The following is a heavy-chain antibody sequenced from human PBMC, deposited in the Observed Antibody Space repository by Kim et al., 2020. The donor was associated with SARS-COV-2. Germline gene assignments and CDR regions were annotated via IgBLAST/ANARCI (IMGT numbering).Heavy chain of an antibody. CDR1: GFTFSSYG. D-gene: IGHD3-9*01. CDR3: ARDRSSRVDILTGYYRYYYYGMDV. CDR2: ISYDGSNK. Sequence: GVSLRLSCAASGFTFSSYGMHWVRQAPGKGLEWVAVISYDGSNKYYADSVKGRFTISRDNSKNTLYLQMNSLRAEDTAVYYCARDRSSRVDILTGYYRYYYYGMDVWGQGTTVTVSS. J-gene: IGHJ6*02. V-gene: IGHV3-33*05.